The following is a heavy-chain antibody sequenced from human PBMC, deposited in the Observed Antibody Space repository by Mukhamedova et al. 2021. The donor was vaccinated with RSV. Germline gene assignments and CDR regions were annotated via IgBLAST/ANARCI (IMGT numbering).Heavy chain of an antibody. D-gene: IGHD1-1*01. Sequence: YTTEYAASVRGRFTISRDDSKNSVFLQMNSLRIEDSAIYYCARDLTGATSYWGQGTLVTVSS. J-gene: IGHJ4*02. CDR3: ARDLTGATSY. CDR2: YTT. V-gene: IGHV3-72*01.